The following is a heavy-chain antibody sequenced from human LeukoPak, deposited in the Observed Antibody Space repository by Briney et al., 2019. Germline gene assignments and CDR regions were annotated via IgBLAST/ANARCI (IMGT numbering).Heavy chain of an antibody. CDR3: AKEDRGPLDKTTFKGLDN. D-gene: IGHD4-11*01. J-gene: IGHJ4*02. Sequence: GGSLRLSCVASGFTFSSYGMHWVRQSPGKGLEWVTFIKNDGTFQNYGDSVRGRFTVSRVKSMNTLYLQMNSLRAEDTAVYYCAKEDRGPLDKTTFKGLDNWGQGTLVTVSS. V-gene: IGHV3-30*02. CDR1: GFTFSSYG. CDR2: IKNDGTFQ.